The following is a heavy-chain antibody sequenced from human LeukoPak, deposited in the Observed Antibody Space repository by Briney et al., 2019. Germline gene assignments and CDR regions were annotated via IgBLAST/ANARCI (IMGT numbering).Heavy chain of an antibody. CDR3: ARDLTGPYDH. V-gene: IGHV3-74*01. Sequence: GGSLRLSCAASGFTVSTYWMHWVRQAPGKGLVWVARINVEGNYIDYAESVKGRFTISRDSVKNTLYLQMNSLRAEDTAVYSCARDLTGPYDHWGQGTLVTVSS. J-gene: IGHJ4*02. CDR2: INVEGNYI. CDR1: GFTVSTYW. D-gene: IGHD3-22*01.